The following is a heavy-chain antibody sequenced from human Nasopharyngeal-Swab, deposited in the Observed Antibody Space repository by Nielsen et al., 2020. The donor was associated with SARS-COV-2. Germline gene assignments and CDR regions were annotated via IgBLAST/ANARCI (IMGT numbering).Heavy chain of an antibody. Sequence: LETLSLTCTVSGGSIRSYYWSWIRQPPGKGLEWIGYIYYSGSTNYNPSLKSRVTISVDTSKNQFSLKVNSVTAADTAVYYCARDRLSGLDYWGQGTLVTVSS. CDR3: ARDRLSGLDY. CDR2: IYYSGST. D-gene: IGHD6-19*01. V-gene: IGHV4-59*01. J-gene: IGHJ4*02. CDR1: GGSIRSYY.